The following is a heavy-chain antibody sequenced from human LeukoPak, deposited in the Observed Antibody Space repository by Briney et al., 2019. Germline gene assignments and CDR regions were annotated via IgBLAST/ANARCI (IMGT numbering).Heavy chain of an antibody. V-gene: IGHV3-23*01. CDR2: ISGSGGST. CDR1: GFTFSSYG. D-gene: IGHD2-2*02. CDR3: AKGLRYCSSTSCYTGTGVY. Sequence: PGGSLRLSCAASGFTFSSYGIHWVRQAPGKGLEWVSAISGSGGSTYYADSVKGRFTISRDNSKNTLYLQMNSLRAEDTAVYYCAKGLRYCSSTSCYTGTGVYWGQGTLVTVSS. J-gene: IGHJ4*02.